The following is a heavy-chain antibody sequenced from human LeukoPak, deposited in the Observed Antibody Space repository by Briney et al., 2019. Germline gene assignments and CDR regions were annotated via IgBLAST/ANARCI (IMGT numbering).Heavy chain of an antibody. CDR2: MNPNSGGT. Sequence: DSVKVSCKASGYTFTGYYMHWVRQAPGQGLEWMGWMNPNSGGTNYAQKFQGRVTMTRDTSISTAYMELSRLRSDDTAVYYCARVAGYYYDSSGYYFGFDYWGQGTLVTVSS. CDR3: ARVAGYYYDSSGYYFGFDY. CDR1: GYTFTGYY. V-gene: IGHV1-2*02. J-gene: IGHJ4*02. D-gene: IGHD3-22*01.